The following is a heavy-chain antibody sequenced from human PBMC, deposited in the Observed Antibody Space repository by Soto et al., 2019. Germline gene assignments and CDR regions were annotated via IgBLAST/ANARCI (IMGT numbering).Heavy chain of an antibody. V-gene: IGHV4-59*01. CDR1: GGSIRSYY. D-gene: IGHD3-16*01. Sequence: SETLSLTWTVSGGSIRSYYLSWIRKTPGKGLEWIGYIYYSGSTNYNPSLKSRVTISVDTSKNQFSLKLSSVTAADTAVYYCARGWGGNYYGMDVWGQGTTVTVSS. CDR2: IYYSGST. CDR3: ARGWGGNYYGMDV. J-gene: IGHJ6*02.